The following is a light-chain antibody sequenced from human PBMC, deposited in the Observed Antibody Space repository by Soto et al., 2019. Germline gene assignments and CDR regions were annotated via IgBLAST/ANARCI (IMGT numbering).Light chain of an antibody. CDR2: RAS. Sequence: DIQMTQSPSTLSASVGDRVSITCRASHSITGSLAWYQQRPGKAPKALIYRASSLEAGVPSRFSGSGSGTEFTLTISSLQPDDFATYYCQHYDDYSGTFGQGTKVEI. CDR3: QHYDDYSGT. CDR1: HSITGS. J-gene: IGKJ1*01. V-gene: IGKV1-5*03.